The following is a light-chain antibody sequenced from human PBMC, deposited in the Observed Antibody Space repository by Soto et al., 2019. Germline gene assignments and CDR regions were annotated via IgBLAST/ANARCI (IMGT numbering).Light chain of an antibody. V-gene: IGLV2-23*02. J-gene: IGLJ1*01. CDR1: SSNVGSYNL. CDR2: EVS. Sequence: QSALTQPASVSGSPGQSITISCTGTSSNVGSYNLVSWYQQHPGEAPKLMIYEVSKRPSGVANRFSGSKSGNTASLTISGLQAEDDAAYYCCSYSGSDTMVFGVGTKVTVL. CDR3: CSYSGSDTMV.